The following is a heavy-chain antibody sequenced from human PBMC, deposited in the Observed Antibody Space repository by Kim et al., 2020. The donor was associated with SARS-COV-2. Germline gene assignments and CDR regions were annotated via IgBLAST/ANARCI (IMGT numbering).Heavy chain of an antibody. Sequence: SETLSLTCAVSGVSISSYYWSWIRQPPGKGLEYIGYIYYSGTTNYNPSLKSRVTISVDTSKNNFSLQLSSVTAADTAVYYCARVGRDGAGCYYNVAGMDVWGRGTTVSVSS. J-gene: IGHJ6*02. D-gene: IGHD3-10*01. CDR2: IYYSGTT. V-gene: IGHV4-59*13. CDR3: ARVGRDGAGCYYNVAGMDV. CDR1: GVSISSYY.